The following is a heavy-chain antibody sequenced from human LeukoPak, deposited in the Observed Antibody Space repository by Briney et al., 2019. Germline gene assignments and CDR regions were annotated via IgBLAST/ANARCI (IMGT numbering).Heavy chain of an antibody. CDR3: ARVGFGGNTFDY. D-gene: IGHD4-23*01. CDR1: GGTFTSYA. J-gene: IGHJ4*02. Sequence: ASVKVSCKASGGTFTSYAFSWVRQAPGKGLEWMGRIIPILGIANYAQKFQGRVTITADKSTSTAYMELSSLRSEDTALYRCARVGFGGNTFDYWGPGTLVTVSS. CDR2: IIPILGIA. V-gene: IGHV1-69*04.